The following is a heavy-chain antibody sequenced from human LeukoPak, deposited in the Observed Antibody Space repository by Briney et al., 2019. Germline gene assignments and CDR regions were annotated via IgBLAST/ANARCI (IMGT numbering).Heavy chain of an antibody. CDR3: AKRGSSGSYRYLEY. CDR2: ISYDGSNQ. V-gene: IGHV3-30*18. CDR1: GFTFSGYG. D-gene: IGHD1-26*01. Sequence: PERSLRLSCAASGFTFSGYGMHSVRQAPRKGLEWVAIISYDGSNQYYADSVKGRFTISRDNSKNTQYLQMNSLRAEDTAVYYCAKRGSSGSYRYLEYWGQGTLVTVSS. J-gene: IGHJ4*02.